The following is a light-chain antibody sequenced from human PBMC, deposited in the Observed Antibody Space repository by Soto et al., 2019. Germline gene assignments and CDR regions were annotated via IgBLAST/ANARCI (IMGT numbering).Light chain of an antibody. J-gene: IGKJ1*01. CDR1: QNLSPW. V-gene: IGKV1-5*01. CDR3: QHYNSYIQT. CDR2: DVS. Sequence: DIQMTQSPSTLSASVGDRVTISCRASQNLSPWLAWYQQKPGRAPKLLIYDVSILESGVPSRFSGSGSGTEFTLTISSLQPDDFATYYRQHYNSYIQTFGQGTKVDIK.